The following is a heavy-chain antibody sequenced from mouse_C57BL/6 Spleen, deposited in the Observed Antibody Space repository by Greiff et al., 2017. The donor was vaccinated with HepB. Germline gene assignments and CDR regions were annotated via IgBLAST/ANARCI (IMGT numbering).Heavy chain of an antibody. CDR2: IDPETGGT. D-gene: IGHD2-3*01. CDR3: TRGGYYEGDC. J-gene: IGHJ2*01. V-gene: IGHV1-15*01. CDR1: GYTFTDYE. Sequence: QVQLQQSGAELVRPGASVTLSCKAPGYTFTDYEMHWVKQTPVHGLEWIGAIDPETGGTAYNQKFKGKAILTADKSSSTAYMELRSLTSEDSAVYYCTRGGYYEGDCWGQGTTLTVSS.